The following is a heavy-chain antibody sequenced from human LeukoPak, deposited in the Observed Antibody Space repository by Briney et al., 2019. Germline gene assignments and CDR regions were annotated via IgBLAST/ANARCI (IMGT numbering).Heavy chain of an antibody. D-gene: IGHD2-2*01. CDR2: ISSSGSTI. CDR1: GFTFSSYE. V-gene: IGHV3-48*03. Sequence: GGSLRLSCAASGFTFSSYEMNWVRQAPGKGLEGVSYISSSGSTIYYADSVKGRFTISRDNAKNSLYLQMNSLRAEDTAVYYCARDSGLVPAADGYYYYYGMDVWGKGTTVTVSS. J-gene: IGHJ6*04. CDR3: ARDSGLVPAADGYYYYYGMDV.